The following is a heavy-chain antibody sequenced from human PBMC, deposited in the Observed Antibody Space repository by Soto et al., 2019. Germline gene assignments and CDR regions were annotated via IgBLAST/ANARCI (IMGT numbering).Heavy chain of an antibody. CDR2: IYPGDSDT. V-gene: IGHV5-51*01. CDR1: GYSFTSYW. J-gene: IGHJ4*02. D-gene: IGHD2-2*01. CDR3: ARDPYCSSTTCYGEDY. Sequence: PGESLKISCKGSGYSFTSYWIGWVRQMPGKGLEWMGIIYPGDSDTNYSPSFQGHVTISADKSISTAYLQWSSLKASDTAMYYCARDPYCSSTTCYGEDYWGQGTLVTVSS.